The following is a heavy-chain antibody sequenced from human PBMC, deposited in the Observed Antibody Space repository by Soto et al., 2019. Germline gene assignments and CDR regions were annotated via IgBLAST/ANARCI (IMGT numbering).Heavy chain of an antibody. Sequence: QITLKESGPTLVKLTQTLTLTCTFSGFSLATNGVSVGWIRQPPGKARELLSLIYWDGDKRYSPSLNNRRTIARDPSKNQVVLTMTNMDPVDSGTYYCAYRVVWTPSDWSLGSFAPSGPGTLVTVSS. CDR1: GFSLATNGVS. J-gene: IGHJ5*02. CDR2: IYWDGDK. D-gene: IGHD3-9*01. V-gene: IGHV2-5*02. CDR3: AYRVVWTPSDWSLGSFAP.